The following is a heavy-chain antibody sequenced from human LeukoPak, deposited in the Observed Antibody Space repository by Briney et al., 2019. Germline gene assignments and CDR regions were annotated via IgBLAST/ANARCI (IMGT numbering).Heavy chain of an antibody. CDR1: GFTFSSYA. V-gene: IGHV3-23*01. D-gene: IGHD1-26*01. J-gene: IGHJ4*02. Sequence: GGSLRLSCAASGFTFSSYAMSWVRQAPGKGLEWDSAISGSGGSTYYADSVKGRFTISRDNSKNTLYLQMNSLRAEDTAVYYCAKDHRASIVGATPYFDYWGQGALVTVSS. CDR2: ISGSGGST. CDR3: AKDHRASIVGATPYFDY.